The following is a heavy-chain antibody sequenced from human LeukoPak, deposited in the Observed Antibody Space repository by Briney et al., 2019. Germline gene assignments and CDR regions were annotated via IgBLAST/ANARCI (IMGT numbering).Heavy chain of an antibody. J-gene: IGHJ4*02. Sequence: GEPLKISCQASGYTFSNYWIGWVGQMPGEGLQWMGIIYPGDSNTRYSPSFRGQVTISADKSISTAYLQWNSLKASDTAMYYCARDSGGSSLYNFDYWGQGTLVTVSS. CDR3: ARDSGGSSLYNFDY. CDR2: IYPGDSNT. CDR1: GYTFSNYW. V-gene: IGHV5-51*01. D-gene: IGHD2-15*01.